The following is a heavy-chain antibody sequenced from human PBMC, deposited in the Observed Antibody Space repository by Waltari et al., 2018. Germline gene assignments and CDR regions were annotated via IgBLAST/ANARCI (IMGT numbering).Heavy chain of an antibody. CDR2: IYYSGST. Sequence: QLQLQESGPGLVKPSETLSLTCTVSGGSISSSRYYCGWIRQPPGKGLEWIGSIYYSGSTYYNPSLKSRVTISVDTSKNQFSLKLSSVTAADTAVYYCARLWGSSFLDYWGQGTLVTVSS. CDR3: ARLWGSSFLDY. CDR1: GGSISSSRYY. V-gene: IGHV4-39*01. D-gene: IGHD6-6*01. J-gene: IGHJ4*02.